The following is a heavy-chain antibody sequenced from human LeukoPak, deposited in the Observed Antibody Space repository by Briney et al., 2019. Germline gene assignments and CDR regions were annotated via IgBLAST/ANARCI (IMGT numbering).Heavy chain of an antibody. Sequence: SGGSLRLSCAASGFTFSSYGMSWVRQAPGKGLEWVSAISGSGGSTYYADSVKGRFTISRDNSKNTLYLQMNSLRADDTAVYYFAESSVVTSSPPPGDWGPGTLVTVSS. J-gene: IGHJ4*02. CDR2: ISGSGGST. CDR1: GFTFSSYG. D-gene: IGHD2-21*02. CDR3: AESSVVTSSPPPGD. V-gene: IGHV3-23*01.